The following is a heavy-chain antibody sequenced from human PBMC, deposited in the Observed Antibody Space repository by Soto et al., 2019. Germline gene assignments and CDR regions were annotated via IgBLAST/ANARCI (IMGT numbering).Heavy chain of an antibody. CDR1: GFTFSSYG. CDR3: ARGMIWFGESSYYYYGMDV. V-gene: IGHV3-33*01. D-gene: IGHD3-10*01. CDR2: IWYDESNK. J-gene: IGHJ6*02. Sequence: GGSLRLSCAASGFTFSSYGMHWVRQAPGKGLEWVAVIWYDESNKYYADSVKGRFNISRDNSKNTVYLQMNSLRAEDTAVYYCARGMIWFGESSYYYYGMDVWGQGTTVTVSS.